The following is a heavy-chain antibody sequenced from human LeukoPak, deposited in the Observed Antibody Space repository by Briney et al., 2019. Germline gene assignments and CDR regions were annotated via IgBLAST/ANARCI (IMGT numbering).Heavy chain of an antibody. CDR2: IYYSGST. Sequence: SETLSLTCTVSGGSISTYYWSWIRQPPGKGLERIGYIYYSGSTNYNPSLKSRVTISVDTSNNQFSLKLSSVTAADTAVYYCARTNYGGNSIYYYYMDVWGKGTTVTVSS. V-gene: IGHV4-59*01. CDR1: GGSISTYY. D-gene: IGHD4-23*01. CDR3: ARTNYGGNSIYYYYMDV. J-gene: IGHJ6*03.